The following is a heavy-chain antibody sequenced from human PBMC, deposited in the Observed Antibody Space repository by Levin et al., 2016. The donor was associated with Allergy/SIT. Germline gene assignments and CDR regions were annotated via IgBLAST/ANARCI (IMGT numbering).Heavy chain of an antibody. CDR2: ISAYTGNT. D-gene: IGHD3-10*01. Sequence: ASVKVSCKASGYTFTAYGINWVRQAPGQGLEWMGWISAYTGNTNYAQNVQDRVTMTTDTSTRTAYMELRSLRYDDTAMYYCARKYGSGPEGEDGMDVWGQGTTVTVSS. CDR1: GYTFTAYG. V-gene: IGHV1-18*01. J-gene: IGHJ6*02. CDR3: ARKYGSGPEGEDGMDV.